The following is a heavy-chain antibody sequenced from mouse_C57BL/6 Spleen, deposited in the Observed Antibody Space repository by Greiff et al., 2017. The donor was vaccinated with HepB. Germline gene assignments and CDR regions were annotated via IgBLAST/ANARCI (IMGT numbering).Heavy chain of an antibody. V-gene: IGHV1-69*01. CDR2: IDPSDSYT. CDR1: GYTFTSYW. CDR3: ARAPYYGSRGGAMDY. J-gene: IGHJ4*01. Sequence: QVQLQQPGAELVMPGASVKLSCKASGYTFTSYWMHWVKQRPGQGLEWIGEIDPSDSYTNYNQKFKGKSTLTVDKSSSTAYMQLSSLTSEDSAVYYGARAPYYGSRGGAMDYWGQGTSVTVSS. D-gene: IGHD1-1*01.